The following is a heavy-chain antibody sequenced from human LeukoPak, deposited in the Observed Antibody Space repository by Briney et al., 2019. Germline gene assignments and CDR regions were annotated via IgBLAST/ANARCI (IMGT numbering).Heavy chain of an antibody. V-gene: IGHV4-59*01. D-gene: IGHD3-10*01. CDR2: IYYSGST. CDR3: ARVTLGFGGIDY. J-gene: IGHJ4*02. Sequence: SETLSLTCTVSGGSISSYYWSWIRQPPGKGLEWIGYIYYSGSTNYNPSLKSRVTISVDTSKNQFSLKLSSVTAADTAVYYCARVTLGFGGIDYWGQGTLVTVSS. CDR1: GGSISSYY.